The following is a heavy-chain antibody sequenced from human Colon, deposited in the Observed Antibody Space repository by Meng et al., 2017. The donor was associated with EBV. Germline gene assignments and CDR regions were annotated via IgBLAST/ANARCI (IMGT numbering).Heavy chain of an antibody. CDR2: IHHSGSA. CDR1: GGSMSSGNYY. V-gene: IGHV4-30-4*01. CDR3: ASFDHIPRRNYFDY. J-gene: IGHJ4*02. Sequence: QVKLQESGPGLVEPSQTLSLTCTVSGGSMSSGNYYWSWIRHPPGKGLEWIGYIHHSGSAYYNPSLKSRVSISVDTSKNQFSLNLNSMTAADTAVYYCASFDHIPRRNYFDYWGQGTLVTVSS. D-gene: IGHD2-21*01.